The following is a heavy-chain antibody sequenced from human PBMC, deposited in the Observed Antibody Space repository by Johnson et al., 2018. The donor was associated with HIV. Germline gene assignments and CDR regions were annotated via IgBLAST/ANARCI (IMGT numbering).Heavy chain of an antibody. CDR1: GITFSNAW. Sequence: EVQLVESGGGSVKPGGSLRLSCAASGITFSNAWMSWVRQAPGKGLAWVGRSRSKTDGGTTDYAATVKGRFSISRDDSKNTLYLQMNSLKTEDTAMYYCTTIYDDFWTCYVSDAFDIWGQGTMVTVSS. CDR3: TTIYDDFWTCYVSDAFDI. J-gene: IGHJ3*02. D-gene: IGHD3-3*01. CDR2: SRSKTDGGTT. V-gene: IGHV3-15*01.